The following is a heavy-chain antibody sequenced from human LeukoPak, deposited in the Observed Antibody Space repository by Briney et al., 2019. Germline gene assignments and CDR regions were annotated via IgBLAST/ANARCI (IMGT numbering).Heavy chain of an antibody. Sequence: SETLSLTCTVSGGSITNYYWSWIRQPPGKGLEWIGYISYSGSTNYNPSLKSRVTISVDTSKNQFSLNLSSVTAADTAVYYCAKGNPFYDYWGQGTLVTVSS. D-gene: IGHD5/OR15-5a*01. CDR3: AKGNPFYDY. CDR2: ISYSGST. J-gene: IGHJ4*02. V-gene: IGHV4-59*01. CDR1: GGSITNYY.